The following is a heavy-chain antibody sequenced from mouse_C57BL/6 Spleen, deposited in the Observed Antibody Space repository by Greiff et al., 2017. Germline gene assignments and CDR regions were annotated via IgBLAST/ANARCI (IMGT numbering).Heavy chain of an antibody. CDR2: IDPSDSYT. CDR3: ARFSLVAEDYFDY. Sequence: QVQLQQPGAELVMPGASVKLSCKASGYTFTSYWMHWVKQRPGQGLEWIGEIDPSDSYTNYNQKFKGKSTLTVDKSSSTAYMQLSSLTSEDSAVYYCARFSLVAEDYFDYWGQGTTLTVSS. D-gene: IGHD1-1*01. V-gene: IGHV1-69*01. J-gene: IGHJ2*01. CDR1: GYTFTSYW.